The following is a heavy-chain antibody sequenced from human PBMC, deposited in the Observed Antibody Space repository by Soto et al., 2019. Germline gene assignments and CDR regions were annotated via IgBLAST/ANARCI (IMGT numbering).Heavy chain of an antibody. CDR3: VKASSSGWYFEKNWFDP. CDR2: ISSSSSTT. D-gene: IGHD6-19*01. CDR1: GFTFSSYS. V-gene: IGHV3-48*01. Sequence: GGSLRLSCAASGFTFSSYSMNWVRQAPGKGLECVSYISSSSSTTYYADSVKGRFTISRDNSKNTLYLQMSSLRAEDTAVYYCVKASSSGWYFEKNWFDPWGQGTLVTVSS. J-gene: IGHJ5*02.